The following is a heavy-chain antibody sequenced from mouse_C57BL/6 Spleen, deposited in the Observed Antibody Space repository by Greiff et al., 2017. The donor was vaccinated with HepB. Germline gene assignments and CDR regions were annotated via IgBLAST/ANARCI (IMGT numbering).Heavy chain of an antibody. Sequence: QVQLQQSGAELARPGASVKLSCKASGYTFTSYGISWVKQRTGQGLEWIGEIYPRSGNTYYNEKFKGKATLTADKSSSTAYMELRSLTSEDSAVYFCARSEIYYYGSSYFDYWGQGTTLTVSS. V-gene: IGHV1-81*01. J-gene: IGHJ2*01. CDR3: ARSEIYYYGSSYFDY. CDR2: IYPRSGNT. D-gene: IGHD1-1*01. CDR1: GYTFTSYG.